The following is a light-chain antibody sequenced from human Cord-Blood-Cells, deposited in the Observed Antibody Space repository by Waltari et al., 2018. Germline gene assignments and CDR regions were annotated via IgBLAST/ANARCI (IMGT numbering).Light chain of an antibody. CDR1: SSDVGVYNC. J-gene: IGLJ1*01. CDR3: CSYAGSYTYV. Sequence: QSALTPLRSVSGSPRPSITISCTGTSSDVGVYNCVSWYQQHPGKAPKLMIYDVSKRPSGVPDRFSGSKSGNTAALTISVLQAEDEADYFCCSYAGSYTYVFGTGTKVTVL. CDR2: DVS. V-gene: IGLV2-11*02.